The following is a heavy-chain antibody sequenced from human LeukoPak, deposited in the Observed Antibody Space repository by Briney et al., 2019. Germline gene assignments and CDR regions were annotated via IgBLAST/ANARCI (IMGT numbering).Heavy chain of an antibody. D-gene: IGHD5-24*01. CDR1: GFTFSSYA. CDR3: AKAQVSRGYRNSFDQ. J-gene: IGHJ4*02. V-gene: IGHV3-23*01. CDR2: ISDSGGGT. Sequence: GGSLRLSCAASGFTFSSYAMSWVRQAPGKGLEWVSAISDSGGGTYYADSVKGRFTISRDNSKNTLYLQMNRLRAEDTAVYYCAKAQVSRGYRNSFDQWGQGTLVTVSS.